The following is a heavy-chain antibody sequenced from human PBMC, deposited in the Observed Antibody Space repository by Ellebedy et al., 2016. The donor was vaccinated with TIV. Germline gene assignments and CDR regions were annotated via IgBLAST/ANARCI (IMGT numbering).Heavy chain of an antibody. V-gene: IGHV4-61*02. CDR3: VRGRIGVAEFGH. CDR1: GGSISSGDYY. Sequence: SETLSLXXTVSGGSISSGDYYWSWIRQAAGRGLEWIGRIYTSVSTSVSTSYNPSLKSRVIMSLDMSKNQLSLELTSMTAADTAVYYCVRGRIGVAEFGHWGQGTLVTVSS. J-gene: IGHJ4*02. CDR2: IYTSVST. D-gene: IGHD6-19*01.